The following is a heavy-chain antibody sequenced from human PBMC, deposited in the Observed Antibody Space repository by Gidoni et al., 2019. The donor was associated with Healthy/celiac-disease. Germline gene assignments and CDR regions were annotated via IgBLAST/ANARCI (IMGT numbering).Heavy chain of an antibody. CDR2: IYYSGST. CDR1: GGPISSSSYY. V-gene: IGHV4-39*01. J-gene: IGHJ4*02. D-gene: IGHD2-2*01. CDR3: ARPHCSSTSCQLDY. Sequence: QLQLPESCPGLVKPSETLSLTCTVPGGPISSSSYYWRWIRQPPGKGLEWIGIIYYSGSTYYNPSLKSRVTISVDTSKNKFALKLSSVTAADTAVYYCARPHCSSTSCQLDYWGQGTLVTVSS.